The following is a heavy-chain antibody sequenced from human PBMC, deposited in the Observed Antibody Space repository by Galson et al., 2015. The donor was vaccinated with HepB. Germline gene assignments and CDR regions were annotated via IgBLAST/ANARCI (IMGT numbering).Heavy chain of an antibody. CDR1: GFTFSSYG. CDR3: AKDQLGYCSGGSCYAPDY. D-gene: IGHD2-15*01. J-gene: IGHJ4*02. Sequence: SLRLSCAASGFTFSSYGIHWVRRAPGKGLEWVAFIRYDGSDKHYADSLKGRLTISRDNSKNTVYLQMNSLRAEDTALYYCAKDQLGYCSGGSCYAPDYWGQGTLVTVSS. V-gene: IGHV3-30*02. CDR2: IRYDGSDK.